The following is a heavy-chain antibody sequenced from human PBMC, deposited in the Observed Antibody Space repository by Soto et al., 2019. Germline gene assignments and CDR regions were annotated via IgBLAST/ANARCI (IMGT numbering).Heavy chain of an antibody. CDR3: AGEVPAFETPTPNYV. J-gene: IGHJ6*04. CDR1: GFTFSSYW. D-gene: IGHD2-2*01. CDR2: INSDGSST. V-gene: IGHV3-74*01. Sequence: EVQLVESGGGLVQPGGSLRLSCAASGFTFSSYWMHWVRQAPGKGLVWVSRINSDGSSTSYADSVKGRFTISRDNAKNTLYLQMNSLRAEDTAVYYCAGEVPAFETPTPNYVWGKGTTVTVSS.